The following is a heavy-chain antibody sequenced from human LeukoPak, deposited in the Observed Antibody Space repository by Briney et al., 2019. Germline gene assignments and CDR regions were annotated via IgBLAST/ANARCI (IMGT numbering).Heavy chain of an antibody. V-gene: IGHV3-23*01. D-gene: IGHD3-16*01. CDR2: ISGGGANT. Sequence: GGSLRLSCAAPGFTFAGHAMIWVRQAPGGGLEWVSSISGGGANTYYADSVKGRFTISRDNSKNTLYLKMKSLRAEDTAVYYCARERGRIMIGFGGGNYIDYWGQGILVTVSS. CDR1: GFTFAGHA. CDR3: ARERGRIMIGFGGGNYIDY. J-gene: IGHJ4*02.